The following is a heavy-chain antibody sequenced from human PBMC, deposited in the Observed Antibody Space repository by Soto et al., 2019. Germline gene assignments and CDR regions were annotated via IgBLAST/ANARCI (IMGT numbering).Heavy chain of an antibody. J-gene: IGHJ4*02. CDR3: ARDDGFWSGYYGY. CDR1: GYTFTGYY. Sequence: ASVKVSCKASGYTFTGYYMHWVRQAPGQGLEWMGWINPNSGGTNYAQKFQGRVTMTRDTSISTAYMELSRLRSDDTAVYYCARDDGFWSGYYGYWGQGTLVTVSS. CDR2: INPNSGGT. V-gene: IGHV1-2*02. D-gene: IGHD3-3*01.